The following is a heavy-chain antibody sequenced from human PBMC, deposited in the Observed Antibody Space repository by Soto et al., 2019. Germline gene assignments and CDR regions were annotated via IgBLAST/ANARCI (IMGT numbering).Heavy chain of an antibody. CDR3: ARGLDY. Sequence: PGGSLRLSCAASGFTFSSYSMNWVRQAPGKGLEWVSYISSSSSTIYYADSVKGRFTISRDNAKNSLYLQMNSLRAEDTAVYCCARGLDYWGQGTLVTVSS. CDR1: GFTFSSYS. CDR2: ISSSSSTI. V-gene: IGHV3-48*01. J-gene: IGHJ4*02.